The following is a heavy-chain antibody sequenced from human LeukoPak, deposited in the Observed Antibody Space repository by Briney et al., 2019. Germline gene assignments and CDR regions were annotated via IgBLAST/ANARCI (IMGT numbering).Heavy chain of an antibody. J-gene: IGHJ4*02. Sequence: SQTLSLTCTVSGGSISSGGYYWSWIRQHPGRGLEWIGYISYSGSTYYNPSLKSRVTISVDTSGNQFSLKLSSVTAADTAVYYCARDLGYCTSTSCRYFDFWGQGTLVTVSS. CDR1: GGSISSGGYY. V-gene: IGHV4-31*03. D-gene: IGHD2-2*01. CDR2: ISYSGST. CDR3: ARDLGYCTSTSCRYFDF.